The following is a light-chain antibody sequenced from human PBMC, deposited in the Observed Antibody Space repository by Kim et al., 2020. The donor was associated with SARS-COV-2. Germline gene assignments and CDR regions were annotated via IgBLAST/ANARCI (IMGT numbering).Light chain of an antibody. Sequence: DIQLTQSPSSVSASVGDRVTITCRASQDINNWLVWYQQKPGKAPKLLIHRASTLQSGVPSRFSGSGSGTDFTLTISSLQPEDFATYYCQQANNFFLVTFGGGTKLEI. CDR1: QDINNW. J-gene: IGKJ4*01. CDR3: QQANNFFLVT. V-gene: IGKV1-12*01. CDR2: RAS.